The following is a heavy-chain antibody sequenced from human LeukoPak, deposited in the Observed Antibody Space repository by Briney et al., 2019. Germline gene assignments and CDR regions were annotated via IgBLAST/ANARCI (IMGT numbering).Heavy chain of an antibody. J-gene: IGHJ3*02. CDR3: AKVMGSSSIAAPSRGGAAFDI. Sequence: GGSLRLSCAASGFTFSSYWMSWVRQAPGKGLEWVSAISGSGGSTYYADSVKGRFTISRDNSKNTLYLQMNSLRAEDTAVYYCAKVMGSSSIAAPSRGGAAFDIWGQGTMVTVSS. V-gene: IGHV3-23*01. CDR1: GFTFSSYW. CDR2: ISGSGGST. D-gene: IGHD6-6*01.